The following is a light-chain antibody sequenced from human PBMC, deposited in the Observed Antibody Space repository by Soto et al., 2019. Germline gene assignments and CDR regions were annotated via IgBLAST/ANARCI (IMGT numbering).Light chain of an antibody. J-gene: IGKJ4*01. CDR2: KAS. CDR3: QQYNSYST. V-gene: IGKV1-5*03. CDR1: QGIGSW. Sequence: DTQRTHPPSTRSASVGDRVTTTARASQGIGSWLAWNQQKPGKAPKLLIYKASSLESGVPSRFSGSGSGTEFTLTTSSLQPDDFATYYCQQYNSYSTFGGGTKVEIK.